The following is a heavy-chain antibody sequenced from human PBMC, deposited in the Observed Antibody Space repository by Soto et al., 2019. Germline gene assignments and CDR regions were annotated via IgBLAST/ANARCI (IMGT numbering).Heavy chain of an antibody. CDR2: ISNNGNT. V-gene: IGHV4-4*07. J-gene: IGHJ4*02. CDR1: GGSISSYR. CDR3: GRASGETWDYDDY. Sequence: PSETLSLTCTVSGGSISSYRWSWIRQPAWKGLEWIGRISNNGNTHYNRSLKRRVTVSLDTSRNQFFLNLHSATTPDSAVYFCGRASGETWDYDDYWGQGTPVTVSS. D-gene: IGHD1-26*01.